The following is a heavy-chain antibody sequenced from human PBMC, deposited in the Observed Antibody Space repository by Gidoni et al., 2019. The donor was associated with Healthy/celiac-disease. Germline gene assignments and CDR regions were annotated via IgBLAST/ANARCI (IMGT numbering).Heavy chain of an antibody. CDR1: GFTFSSYW. J-gene: IGHJ4*02. CDR3: VRDRKEGFDY. Sequence: EVQLVESGGGLVQPGGSLRLSCAAPGFTFSSYWMSWVRQAPGKGLEWVANIKQDGSEKYYVDSVKGRFTNSRDNAKNSLYLQMNSLRAEDTAVYYCVRDRKEGFDYWGQGTLVTVSS. CDR2: IKQDGSEK. V-gene: IGHV3-7*01.